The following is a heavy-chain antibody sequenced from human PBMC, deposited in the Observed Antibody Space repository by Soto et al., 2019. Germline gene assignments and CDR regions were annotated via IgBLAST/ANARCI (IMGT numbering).Heavy chain of an antibody. J-gene: IGHJ4*02. CDR1: GFTFSGSA. D-gene: IGHD4-17*01. Sequence: GSLRLSCAASGFTFSGSAMHWVRQASGKGLEWVGRIRSKANSYATAYAASVKGRFTISRDDSKNTAYLQMNSLKTEDTAVYYCTSATLTTAYDYWGQGTLVTVSS. V-gene: IGHV3-73*01. CDR3: TSATLTTAYDY. CDR2: IRSKANSYAT.